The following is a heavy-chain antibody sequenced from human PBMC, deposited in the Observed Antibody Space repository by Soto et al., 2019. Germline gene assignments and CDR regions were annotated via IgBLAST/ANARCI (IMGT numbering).Heavy chain of an antibody. D-gene: IGHD6-13*01. J-gene: IGHJ3*02. V-gene: IGHV3-7*05. CDR2: IKKDGSKI. CDR3: AGDVSPGSSSLYLDDFDI. Sequence: EVQLVESGGDLVQPGGSLRLSCAASGFSFGRSWMTWVRQAPGKGLEWVANIKKDGSKINYLDSVRGRFTVSRDNAKNSLYLGMNRLRAEDTALYYCAGDVSPGSSSLYLDDFDIWGQGTMVTVSS. CDR1: GFSFGRSW.